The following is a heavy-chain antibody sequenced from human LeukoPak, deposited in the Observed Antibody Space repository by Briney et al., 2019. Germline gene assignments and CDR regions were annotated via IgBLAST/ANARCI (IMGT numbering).Heavy chain of an antibody. V-gene: IGHV4-34*01. D-gene: IGHD3-10*01. CDR2: INHSGST. CDR1: GGSFSGYY. J-gene: IGHJ5*02. CDR3: ARGGMVGFDP. Sequence: SETLSLTCAVCGGSFSGYYWSWIRQPPGKGLEWIGEINHSGSTNYNPSLKSRVTISVDTSKNQFSLKLSSVTAADTAVYYCARGGMVGFDPWGQGTLVTVSS.